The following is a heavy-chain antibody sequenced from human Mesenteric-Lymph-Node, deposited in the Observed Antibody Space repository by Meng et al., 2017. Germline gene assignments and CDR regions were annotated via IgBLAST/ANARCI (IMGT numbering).Heavy chain of an antibody. CDR2: IYHSGST. D-gene: IGHD3-22*01. V-gene: IGHV4-4*02. J-gene: IGHJ4*02. CDR1: GCSISSGDSY. CDR3: ASYDSTRANFDH. Sequence: QVKLQGSGPGRGKPSQTLSLTCSVSGCSISSGDSYWSWVRQPPGKGLEWIGEIYHSGSTNYNPSLKSRVTISVDKSKNQFSLKLSSVTAADTAVYYCASYDSTRANFDHWGQGTLVTVSS.